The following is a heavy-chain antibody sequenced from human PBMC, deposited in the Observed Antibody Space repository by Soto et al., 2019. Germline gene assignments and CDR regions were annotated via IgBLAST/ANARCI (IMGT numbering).Heavy chain of an antibody. D-gene: IGHD6-6*01. CDR1: GFAVSSSY. Sequence: GGSLRLSCAASGFAVSSSYMSWVRQAPGKGLEWVSVIYSGGRTYYADSVKGRFTISRDNSKNTLYLQMNSLRAEDTAVYYCAKSLVARPYDYWGQGTLVTVSS. V-gene: IGHV3-53*01. J-gene: IGHJ4*02. CDR3: AKSLVARPYDY. CDR2: IYSGGRT.